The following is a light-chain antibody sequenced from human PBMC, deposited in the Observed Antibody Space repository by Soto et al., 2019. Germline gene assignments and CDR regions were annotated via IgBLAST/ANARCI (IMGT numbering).Light chain of an antibody. CDR3: QQYHNWPIT. J-gene: IGKJ5*01. CDR1: QSVSSN. Sequence: VRTQAPATLSVSPGERATLSCRASQSVSSNLAWYPQKPGQAPRLLIYGASTRATGIPARFSGSGSGTDFTLTISRLEPEDFAVYYCQQYHNWPITFGQGTRLE. CDR2: GAS. V-gene: IGKV3-15*01.